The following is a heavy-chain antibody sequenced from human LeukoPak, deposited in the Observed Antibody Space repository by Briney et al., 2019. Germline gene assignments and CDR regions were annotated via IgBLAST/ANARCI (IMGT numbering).Heavy chain of an antibody. CDR1: GGSISSYY. CDR3: ARLYGNYQNYFDY. D-gene: IGHD1-7*01. Sequence: PSETLSLTCTVSGGSISSYYWSWIRQPPGKGLEWIGYIYYSGSTNYNPSLKSRVTISVDTSKYQFSLKLSSVTAADTAVYYCARLYGNYQNYFDYWGQGTLVTVSS. CDR2: IYYSGST. V-gene: IGHV4-59*12. J-gene: IGHJ4*02.